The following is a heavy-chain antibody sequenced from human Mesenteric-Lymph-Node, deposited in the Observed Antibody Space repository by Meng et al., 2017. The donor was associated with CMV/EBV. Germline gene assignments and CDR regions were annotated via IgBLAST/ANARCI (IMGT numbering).Heavy chain of an antibody. CDR3: VRQYWGGLLDY. V-gene: IGHV2-70D*14. Sequence: SGPTLVKPTQTLTLTFTFSGFSLTTSGMRVGWIRQSPSKALEWLARIDWNDDTFYRASLKTRLTISKDTSKNQVVLTMTNMDPGDTATYFCVRQYWGGLLDYWGQGTLVTVSS. D-gene: IGHD2-21*02. CDR2: IDWNDDT. J-gene: IGHJ4*02. CDR1: GFSLTTSGMR.